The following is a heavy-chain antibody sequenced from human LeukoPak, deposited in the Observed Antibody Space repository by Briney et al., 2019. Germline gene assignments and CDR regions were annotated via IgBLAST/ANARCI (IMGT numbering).Heavy chain of an antibody. CDR2: ISSSGSTT. Sequence: GGSLRLSCAASGFTFSSYEMNWVRQAPGKGLEWVSYISSSGSTTYYADSVKGRFTISRDNSKNTLYLQMNSLRAEDTAVYYCAREGSSGWYYYYYYMDVWGKGTTVTVSS. CDR1: GFTFSSYE. D-gene: IGHD6-19*01. V-gene: IGHV3-48*03. J-gene: IGHJ6*03. CDR3: AREGSSGWYYYYYYMDV.